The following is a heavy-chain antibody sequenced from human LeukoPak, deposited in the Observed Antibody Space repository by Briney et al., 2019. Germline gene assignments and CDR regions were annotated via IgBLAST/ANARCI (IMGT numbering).Heavy chain of an antibody. V-gene: IGHV3-74*01. Sequence: GGSLRLSCAAAGFTFSNYWMHWVHQAPRKGLVWVSRIKSDGRTNYADSVKGRFTISRDNAKNTVSLQMNSLRAEDTGVYYCARAPSEIGGYYPEYFRHWGQGTLVTVSS. CDR2: IKSDGRT. CDR1: GFTFSNYW. J-gene: IGHJ1*01. CDR3: ARAPSEIGGYYPEYFRH. D-gene: IGHD3-22*01.